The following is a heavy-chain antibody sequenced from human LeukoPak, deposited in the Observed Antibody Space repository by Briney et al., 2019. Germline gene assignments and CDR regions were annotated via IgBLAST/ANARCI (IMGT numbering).Heavy chain of an antibody. CDR3: AKQGRDWLRDYYYYMDV. D-gene: IGHD3-9*01. Sequence: GGSLRLSCAASGFTFSSYSMNWVRQAPGKGLEWVSSISSSSSYIYYADSVKGRFTISRDNSKNTLYLQMNSLRAEDTAVYYCAKQGRDWLRDYYYYMDVWGKGTTVTISS. J-gene: IGHJ6*03. V-gene: IGHV3-21*04. CDR1: GFTFSSYS. CDR2: ISSSSSYI.